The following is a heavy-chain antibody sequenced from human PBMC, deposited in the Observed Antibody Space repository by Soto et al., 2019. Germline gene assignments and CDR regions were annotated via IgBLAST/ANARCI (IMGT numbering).Heavy chain of an antibody. V-gene: IGHV3-11*01. J-gene: IGHJ4*02. D-gene: IGHD6-6*01. CDR3: ARETPVGSSPLFDY. CDR2: ISSSGSTI. CDR1: GFTFSDYY. Sequence: GGSLRLSCGASGFTFSDYYMSWIRQAPGKGLEWVSYISSSGSTIYYADSVKGRFTISRDNAKNSLYLQMNSLRAGDTAVYYCARETPVGSSPLFDYWGQGTLVTVSS.